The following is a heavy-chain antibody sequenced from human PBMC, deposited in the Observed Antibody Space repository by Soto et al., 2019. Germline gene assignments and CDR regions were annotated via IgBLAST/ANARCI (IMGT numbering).Heavy chain of an antibody. CDR3: AFDPPSPSLYSSSWYGSVLRPINWFDP. CDR2: ISAYNGNT. V-gene: IGHV1-18*01. J-gene: IGHJ5*02. CDR1: GYTFTSYG. D-gene: IGHD6-13*01. Sequence: GASVKVSCKASGYTFTSYGISWVRQAPGQGLEWMGWISAYNGNTNYAQKLQGRVTMTTDTSTSTAYMELRSLRSDDTAVYYCAFDPPSPSLYSSSWYGSVLRPINWFDPWGQGTLVTVSS.